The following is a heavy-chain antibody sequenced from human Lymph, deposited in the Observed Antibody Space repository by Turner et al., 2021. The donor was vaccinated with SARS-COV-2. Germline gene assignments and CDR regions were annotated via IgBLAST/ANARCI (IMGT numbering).Heavy chain of an antibody. CDR2: ISDSGGST. J-gene: IGHJ5*02. CDR3: ASLYSSSAAGDP. D-gene: IGHD6-6*01. CDR1: GFPFSSYG. V-gene: IGHV3-23*01. Sequence: EVQLLRSGAGLVPPGGSLRPSCAASGFPFSSYGMGWVRKAAGKALEWVAGISDSGGSTYYAHSVKGRYTITSELSKNTLNLQMNSMRAEDTAVYYCASLYSSSAAGDPWGQGTLVTVSS.